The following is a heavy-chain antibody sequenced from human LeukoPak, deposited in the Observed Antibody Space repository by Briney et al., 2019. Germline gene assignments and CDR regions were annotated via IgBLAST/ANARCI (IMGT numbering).Heavy chain of an antibody. CDR3: AKNRGGSCYDGSDY. J-gene: IGHJ4*02. Sequence: GGSLRLSCAASGFTFSSYAMSWVRQAPGKGLEWVSCICAIGGTTYYADFVKGRFTISRDNSKNTLYLQMNSLRLEDTAVYYCAKNRGGSCYDGSDYWGQGTLVTVSS. D-gene: IGHD2-15*01. CDR2: ICAIGGTT. V-gene: IGHV3-23*01. CDR1: GFTFSSYA.